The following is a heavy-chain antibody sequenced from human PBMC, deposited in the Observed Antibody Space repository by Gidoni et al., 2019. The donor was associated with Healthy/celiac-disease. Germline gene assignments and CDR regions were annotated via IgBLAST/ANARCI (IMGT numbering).Heavy chain of an antibody. Sequence: EVQLVESGGGLVQPGGSLRLSCAASGFTFSSYEMNWVRQAPGKGLEWVSYISSSGSTIYYADSVKGRFTISRDNAKNSLYLQMNSLRAEDTAVYYCARGSYYDILTGYSKDGFDIWGQGTMVTVSS. CDR1: GFTFSSYE. J-gene: IGHJ3*02. D-gene: IGHD3-9*01. CDR3: ARGSYYDILTGYSKDGFDI. CDR2: ISSSGSTI. V-gene: IGHV3-48*03.